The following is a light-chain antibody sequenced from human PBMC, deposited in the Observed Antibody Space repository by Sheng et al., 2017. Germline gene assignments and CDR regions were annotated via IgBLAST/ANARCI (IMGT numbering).Light chain of an antibody. CDR3: CSYAGSYTYV. J-gene: IGLJ1*01. CDR2: DVS. Sequence: QSALTQPRSVSGSPGQSVTISCTGTSSDVGGYNYVSWYQQHPGKVPKLMIYDVSKRPSGVPDRFSGSKSGDTAYLTISGLQAEDEADYYCCSYAGSYTYVFATGTKVTVL. V-gene: IGLV2-11*01. CDR1: SSDVGGYNY.